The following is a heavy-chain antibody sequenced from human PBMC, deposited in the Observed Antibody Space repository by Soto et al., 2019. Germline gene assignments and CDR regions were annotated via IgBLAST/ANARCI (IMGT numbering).Heavy chain of an antibody. D-gene: IGHD3-3*01. V-gene: IGHV1-18*04. CDR2: IRAYNGNT. Sequence: ASVQVSCKASGYTFTSYGISGVRPAPGQGLEWMGWIRAYNGNTNYAQKLQGRVTMTTDTSTSTAYMELRSLRSDDTAVYYCARDVTYYAFWSGYYYYYYGMDVWGQGTTVTVSS. CDR3: ARDVTYYAFWSGYYYYYYGMDV. CDR1: GYTFTSYG. J-gene: IGHJ6*02.